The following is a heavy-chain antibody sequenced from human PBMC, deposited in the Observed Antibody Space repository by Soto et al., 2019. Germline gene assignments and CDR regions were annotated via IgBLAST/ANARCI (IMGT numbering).Heavy chain of an antibody. D-gene: IGHD2-15*01. CDR1: GYTFTSYA. J-gene: IGHJ5*02. Sequence: QVQLVQSGAEVKKPGASVKVSCKASGYTFTSYAMHWVRQAPGQRLEWMGWINAGNGNTKYSQKFQGRVTITRDTSASIAYMELSSLRSEDTAVYYCGRGFSGGHAYWFDPWGQGTLVTVSS. CDR2: INAGNGNT. CDR3: GRGFSGGHAYWFDP. V-gene: IGHV1-3*01.